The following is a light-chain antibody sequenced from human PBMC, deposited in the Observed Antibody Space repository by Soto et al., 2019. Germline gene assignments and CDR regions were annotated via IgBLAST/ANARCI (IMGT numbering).Light chain of an antibody. CDR2: EVS. CDR3: SSHTSTNTRV. V-gene: IGLV2-14*01. CDR1: SSDVGGYNY. J-gene: IGLJ1*01. Sequence: QSALTQPASVSGSPGQSITISCTGTSSDVGGYNYVSWYQQHPGKVPKLMIYEVSNRPSGVSYRFSGSKSGNTASLTISGLRAEDEADYYCSSHTSTNTRVFGTGTKVTVL.